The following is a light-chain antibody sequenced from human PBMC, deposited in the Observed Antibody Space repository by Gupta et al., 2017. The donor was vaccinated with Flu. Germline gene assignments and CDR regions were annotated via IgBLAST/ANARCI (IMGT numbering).Light chain of an antibody. CDR1: SNDVGGYNR. J-gene: IGLJ1*01. Sequence: SAPTQPRPVSGSPGQSVTITCTGTSNDVGGYNRVSWYEQRPGTAPKLILYDVTERPSGVPDRFSGSKSGNTASLTISGLQADDEADYYCSSHAGRVTWVFGTGTTVTVL. CDR3: SSHAGRVTWV. CDR2: DVT. V-gene: IGLV2-11*01.